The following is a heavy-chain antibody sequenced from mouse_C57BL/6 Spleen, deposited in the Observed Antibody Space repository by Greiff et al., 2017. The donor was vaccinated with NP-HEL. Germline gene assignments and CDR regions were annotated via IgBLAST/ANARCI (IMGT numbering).Heavy chain of an antibody. Sequence: VQLQQSGPELVKPGASVKISCKASGYTFTDYYMNWVKQSHGKSLEWIGDINPNNGGTSYNQKFKGKATLTVDKSSSTAYMELRSLTSEDSAVYYCARKRGNPYYAMDYWGQGTSVTVSS. CDR1: GYTFTDYY. V-gene: IGHV1-26*01. CDR3: ARKRGNPYYAMDY. J-gene: IGHJ4*01. CDR2: INPNNGGT.